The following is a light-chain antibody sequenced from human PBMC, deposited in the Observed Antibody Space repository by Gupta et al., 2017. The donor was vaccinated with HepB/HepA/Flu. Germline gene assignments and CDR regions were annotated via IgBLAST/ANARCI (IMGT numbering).Light chain of an antibody. J-gene: IGKJ2*01. CDR1: QDIGNH. Sequence: DIQMTHSPSSLSASVGDRVTITCQASQDIGNHLNWYQEKPGTAPKLLIYDTSILETGVPSRFSGSGYGTHFTFTITSLQPEDFATYFCQQYYDLPYTFGLGTKVEIK. CDR2: DTS. CDR3: QQYYDLPYT. V-gene: IGKV1-33*01.